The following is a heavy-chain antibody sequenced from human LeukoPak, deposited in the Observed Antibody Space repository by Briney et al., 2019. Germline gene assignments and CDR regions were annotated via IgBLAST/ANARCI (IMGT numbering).Heavy chain of an antibody. D-gene: IGHD5-18*01. CDR2: INHSGST. Sequence: SETLSLTCAVYGGSFSGYYWSWIRQPPGKGLEWIGEINHSGSTNYNPSPKSRVTISVDTSKNQFSLKLSSVTAADTAVYYCARTGLNADTAAIYFDYWGQGTLVTVSS. CDR1: GGSFSGYY. J-gene: IGHJ4*02. V-gene: IGHV4-34*01. CDR3: ARTGLNADTAAIYFDY.